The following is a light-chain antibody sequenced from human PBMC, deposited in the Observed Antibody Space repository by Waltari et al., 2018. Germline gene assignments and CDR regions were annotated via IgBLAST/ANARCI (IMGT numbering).Light chain of an antibody. J-gene: IGLJ3*02. CDR2: GNF. V-gene: IGLV2-23*01. Sequence: QSALTQPASVSGSPGQSITISCTGSSNDVGRHDLVSWYQHHPGMAPQLLLFGNFKLPSRFSTRFSGTNSGYTASLTISSLQPEDEAYYYCCSYVTGDTWVFGGGTQLTVL. CDR3: CSYVTGDTWV. CDR1: SNDVGRHDL.